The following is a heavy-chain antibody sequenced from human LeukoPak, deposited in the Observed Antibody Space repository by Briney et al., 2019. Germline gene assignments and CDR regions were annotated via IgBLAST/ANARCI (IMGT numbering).Heavy chain of an antibody. CDR1: GGPFSVYH. CDR2: INHSRST. D-gene: IGHD5/OR15-5a*01. CDR3: ARGSSKVSKYYYYMDV. J-gene: IGHJ6*03. V-gene: IGHV4-34*01. Sequence: SETLTLTCAVYGGPFSVYHWSWIRQPPGKGLEWIGEINHSRSTNYNPSLKRRITISVNTSKNQFPLKLSSVNGADTAVYYCARGSSKVSKYYYYMDVWGKGTTVTVSS.